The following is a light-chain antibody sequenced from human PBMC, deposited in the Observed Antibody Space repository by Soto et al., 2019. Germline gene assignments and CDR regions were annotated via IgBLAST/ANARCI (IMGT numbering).Light chain of an antibody. CDR3: QHYSTWLWT. CDR1: QSVSSK. V-gene: IGKV3-15*01. J-gene: IGKJ1*01. CDR2: GAS. Sequence: EIVMTQSPATLSVSPGERATLSCRASQSVSSKLAWYQQKPGQGPRLLIYGASTRATGIAARFSGSGSGTECTLTISSLQSEDFAVYYCQHYSTWLWTFGQGTKVEIK.